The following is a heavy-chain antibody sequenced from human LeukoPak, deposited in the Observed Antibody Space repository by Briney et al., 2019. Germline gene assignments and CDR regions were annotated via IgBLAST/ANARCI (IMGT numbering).Heavy chain of an antibody. J-gene: IGHJ4*02. Sequence: PGGSLRLSCAASGFTFSNYGMHWLRQAPGKGLEWVAVIWYDGTNKYYADSVKGRFTISRDNSKNTLYLQMNSLRAEDTAVYYCANNFDYWGQGTLVTVSS. CDR1: GFTFSNYG. V-gene: IGHV3-33*06. CDR2: IWYDGTNK. CDR3: ANNFDY.